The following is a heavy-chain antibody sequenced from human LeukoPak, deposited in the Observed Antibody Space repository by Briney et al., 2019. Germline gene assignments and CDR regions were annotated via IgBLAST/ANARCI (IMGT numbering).Heavy chain of an antibody. V-gene: IGHV3-74*01. CDR1: GFTFSSYW. CDR3: AMFSYVSGTTIS. CDR2: VKSDGSVT. J-gene: IGHJ4*02. D-gene: IGHD1-20*01. Sequence: TGGSLRLSCADSGFTFSSYWMHWVRQAPGKGLVWVSRVKSDGSVTNYADSVKGRFTISRDNAKNTLYLQMNSLRAEDTGVYYCAMFSYVSGTTISWGQGTLVTVS.